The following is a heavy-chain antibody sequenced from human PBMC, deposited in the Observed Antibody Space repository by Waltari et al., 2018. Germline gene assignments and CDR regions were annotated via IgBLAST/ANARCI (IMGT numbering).Heavy chain of an antibody. J-gene: IGHJ5*02. CDR2: IYHSGST. Sequence: QVQLQESGPGLVKPSETLSLTCAVSGYSISSGYYWCWIRQPPGKGLEWIGSIYHSGSTYYNPSLKSRVTISVDTSKNQFSLKLSSVTAADTAVYYCARGIAAAGTGWFDPWGQGTLVTVSS. V-gene: IGHV4-38-2*01. D-gene: IGHD6-13*01. CDR1: GYSISSGYY. CDR3: ARGIAAAGTGWFDP.